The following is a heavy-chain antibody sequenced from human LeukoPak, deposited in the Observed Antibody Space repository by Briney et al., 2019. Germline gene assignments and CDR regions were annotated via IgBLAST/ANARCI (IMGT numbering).Heavy chain of an antibody. CDR1: GGSISSSNW. CDR3: ARDREKQQLAYDNLYYYGMDV. CDR2: IYHSGST. Sequence: PSETLSLTCAVSGGSISSSNWWSWVRQPPGKGLEWIGEIYHSGSTNYNPSLKSRVTISVDKSKYQFSLKLSSVTAADTAVYYCARDREKQQLAYDNLYYYGMDVWGQGTTVTVSS. V-gene: IGHV4-4*02. J-gene: IGHJ6*02. D-gene: IGHD6-13*01.